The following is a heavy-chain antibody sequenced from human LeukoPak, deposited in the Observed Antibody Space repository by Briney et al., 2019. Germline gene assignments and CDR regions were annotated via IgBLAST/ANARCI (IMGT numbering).Heavy chain of an antibody. J-gene: IGHJ3*02. CDR3: ARDKWSGEAFDI. CDR2: IYYSGST. CDR1: GGSISSYY. Sequence: SETLSLICTVSGGSISSYYWSWIRQPPGKGLEWIGYIYYSGSTNYNPSLKSRVTISVDTSKNQFSLKLSSVTAADTAVYYCARDKWSGEAFDIWGQGTMVTVSS. D-gene: IGHD3-3*01. V-gene: IGHV4-59*01.